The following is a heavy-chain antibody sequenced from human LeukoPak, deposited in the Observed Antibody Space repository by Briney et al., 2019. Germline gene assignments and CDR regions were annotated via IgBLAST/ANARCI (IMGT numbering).Heavy chain of an antibody. J-gene: IGHJ4*02. D-gene: IGHD1-26*01. V-gene: IGHV1-69*01. CDR3: APLSIVGATKDY. Sequence: FQGRVTITADESTSTAYMELSSLRSEDTAVYYCAPLSIVGATKDYWGQGTLVTVSS.